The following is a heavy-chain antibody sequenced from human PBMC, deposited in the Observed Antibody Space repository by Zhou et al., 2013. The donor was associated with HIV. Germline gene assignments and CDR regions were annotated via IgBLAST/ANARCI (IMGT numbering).Heavy chain of an antibody. D-gene: IGHD2-15*01. CDR2: IYYSGST. J-gene: IGHJ4*02. CDR3: AGTSSGGIRFIEY. V-gene: IGHV4-59*11. Sequence: QVQLQESGPGLVKPSETLSLTCTVSGGSISSHYWSWIRQPPGKGLEWIGYIYYSGSTNYNPSLKSRVTISVDTSKNQFSLKLSSVTAADTAVYYCAGTSSGGIRFIEYWGQGTLVTVSS. CDR1: GGSISSHY.